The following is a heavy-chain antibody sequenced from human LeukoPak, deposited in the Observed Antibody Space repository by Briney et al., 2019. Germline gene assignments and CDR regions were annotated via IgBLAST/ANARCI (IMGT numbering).Heavy chain of an antibody. CDR2: INPKSGDT. J-gene: IGHJ4*02. Sequence: ASVKVSCKASGYTFTSYDINWVRQATGQGLEWMGWINPKSGDTKYVQKFQGRLTMTSDTPLRTAYMELTSLRSDDTAVFYCASYCGADCAPGGYWGQGTLVTVSS. CDR3: ASYCGADCAPGGY. V-gene: IGHV1-2*02. D-gene: IGHD2-21*01. CDR1: GYTFTSYD.